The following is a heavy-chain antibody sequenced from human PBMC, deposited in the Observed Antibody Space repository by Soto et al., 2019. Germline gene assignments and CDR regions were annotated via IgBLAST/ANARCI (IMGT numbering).Heavy chain of an antibody. Sequence: GGALRISCAASGFTFISYGMHWVRQAPGKGLEWVAVISYKGVNKFYADSVKGRFTISRDNSKNTLYLQMNSLRSQDTAVYYCARDPGYSYGNTWGQGTRVTVSS. CDR3: ARDPGYSYGNT. D-gene: IGHD5-18*01. V-gene: IGHV3-30*03. CDR1: GFTFISYG. CDR2: ISYKGVNK. J-gene: IGHJ5*02.